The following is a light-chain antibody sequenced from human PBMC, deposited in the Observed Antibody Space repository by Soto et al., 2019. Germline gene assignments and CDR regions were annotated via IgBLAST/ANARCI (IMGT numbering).Light chain of an antibody. CDR3: KSYTSTSTRV. V-gene: IGLV2-14*01. J-gene: IGLJ1*01. CDR2: EVS. Sequence: QSVLTQPASVSGSPGQSITISCTGTSNDVGGYNYVSWYQQHPGKVPKLLIYEVSNRPSGVSNRFSGSKSGNTASLTISGLQAEDEADYYCKSYTSTSTRVFGTGTKLTVL. CDR1: SNDVGGYNY.